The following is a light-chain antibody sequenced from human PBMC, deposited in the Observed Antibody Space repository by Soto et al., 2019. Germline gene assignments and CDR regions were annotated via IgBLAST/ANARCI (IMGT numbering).Light chain of an antibody. Sequence: QSVLTQPASVSGSPGQSITISCTGTSSDVGAYNFVSWHQQHPGKAPKLMIYNVYDRPSGISYRFSGSKSGNTASLTISGLQGEDEADYYCSACTVSRTYVFGTGTKVTVL. J-gene: IGLJ1*01. CDR3: SACTVSRTYV. V-gene: IGLV2-14*03. CDR2: NVY. CDR1: SSDVGAYNF.